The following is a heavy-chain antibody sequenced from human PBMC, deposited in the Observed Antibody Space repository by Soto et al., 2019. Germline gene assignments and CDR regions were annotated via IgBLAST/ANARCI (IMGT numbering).Heavy chain of an antibody. CDR3: ARDLVEDIVVVVAHNWFDP. Sequence: SVKVSCKASGCTFSSYTISWVRQAPGQGLEWMGRIIPILGIANYAQKFQGRVTITADKSTSTAYMELSSLRSEDTAVYYCARDLVEDIVVVVAHNWFDPWGQGTLVTVSS. J-gene: IGHJ5*02. V-gene: IGHV1-69*04. CDR2: IIPILGIA. CDR1: GCTFSSYT. D-gene: IGHD2-15*01.